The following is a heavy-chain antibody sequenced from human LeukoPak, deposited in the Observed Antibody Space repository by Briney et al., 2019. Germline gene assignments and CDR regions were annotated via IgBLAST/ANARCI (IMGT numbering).Heavy chain of an antibody. V-gene: IGHV4-34*01. CDR3: ARGPLRYFDWLDY. J-gene: IGHJ4*02. CDR1: GGSFSGYY. D-gene: IGHD3-9*01. CDR2: INHSGST. Sequence: SETLSLTCAVYGGSFSGYYWSWIRQPPGKGLEWIGEINHSGSTNYNPSLKSRVTISVDTSKNQFSLKLSSVTAADTAVYYCARGPLRYFDWLDYWGQGTLVTVSS.